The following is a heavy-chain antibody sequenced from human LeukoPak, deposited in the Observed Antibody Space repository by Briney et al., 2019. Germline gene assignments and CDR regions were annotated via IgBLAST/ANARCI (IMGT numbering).Heavy chain of an antibody. V-gene: IGHV4-59*11. D-gene: IGHD3-22*01. CDR3: VRLLDNDISCDPDTFDV. J-gene: IGHJ3*01. Sequence: SETLSLTCTVSGGSLSGHYWSLVRQPPGKRLEWIGYVSYTGRTKYNPSLQSRVTISIDTSKSQFSLKLTSVTSADTAVYSCVRLLDNDISCDPDTFDVWGQGTTVIVSS. CDR2: VSYTGRT. CDR1: GGSLSGHY.